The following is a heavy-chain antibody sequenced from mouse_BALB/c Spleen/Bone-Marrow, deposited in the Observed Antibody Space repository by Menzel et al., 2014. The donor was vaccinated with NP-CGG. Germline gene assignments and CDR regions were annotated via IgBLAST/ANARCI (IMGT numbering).Heavy chain of an antibody. V-gene: IGHV1-52*01. Sequence: VQRVESGAELVRPGASVKLSCKASGYTLTSYWMNWVKQRPEQGLEWIGRIDPYDSETHYNQKFKDKDILTVDKSSSTAYMQLSSLTSEYSAVYYCARGLQGAMDYWGQGTSVTVSS. CDR1: GYTLTSYW. D-gene: IGHD3-2*02. CDR3: ARGLQGAMDY. J-gene: IGHJ4*01. CDR2: IDPYDSET.